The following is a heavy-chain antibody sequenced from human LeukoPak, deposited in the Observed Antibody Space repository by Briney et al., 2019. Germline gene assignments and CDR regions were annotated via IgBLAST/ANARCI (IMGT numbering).Heavy chain of an antibody. Sequence: GESLKISCKGSGYNFSSYWIGWVRQMPGKGLEWMGIIYPGDSDTIDSMSFQGQVTLPAEESVRSACLQWSYLKSSHTARYYFARVGRDGATTFDYWGQGTLVTVSS. CDR2: IYPGDSDT. CDR3: ARVGRDGATTFDY. V-gene: IGHV5-51*01. D-gene: IGHD1-26*01. CDR1: GYNFSSYW. J-gene: IGHJ4*02.